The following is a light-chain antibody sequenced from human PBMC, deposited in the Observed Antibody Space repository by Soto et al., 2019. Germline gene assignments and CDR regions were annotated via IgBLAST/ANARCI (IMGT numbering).Light chain of an antibody. V-gene: IGLV2-23*01. CDR3: CSYAGSSTLGV. J-gene: IGLJ1*01. CDR1: SSDVGSYNL. Sequence: QSALTQPASVSGSPGQSITISCTGTSSDVGSYNLVSWYQQHPGKAPKLIICESSKRPSGVSNRFSGSKYGNTASLTISGLQAEDEADYYCCSYAGSSTLGVLGTGTKVTVL. CDR2: ESS.